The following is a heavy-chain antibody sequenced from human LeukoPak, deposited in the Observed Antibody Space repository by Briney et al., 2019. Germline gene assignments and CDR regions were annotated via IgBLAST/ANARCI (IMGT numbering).Heavy chain of an antibody. CDR2: ISGSGGST. Sequence: GGSLRLSCAASGFTFSSYAMSWVRQAPGKGLEWVSAISGSGGSTYYADSVKGRFTISRDNSKNTLYLQMNSLRSEDTAVYYCARGPITTRSHFDYWGQGTLVTVSS. J-gene: IGHJ4*02. CDR1: GFTFSSYA. V-gene: IGHV3-23*01. CDR3: ARGPITTRSHFDY. D-gene: IGHD3-22*01.